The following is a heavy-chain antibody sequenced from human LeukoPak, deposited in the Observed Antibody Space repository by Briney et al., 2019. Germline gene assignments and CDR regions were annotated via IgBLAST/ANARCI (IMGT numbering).Heavy chain of an antibody. D-gene: IGHD5-18*01. Sequence: SGTLSLTCTVSGGSISGYYWSWIRQPPGKGLEWIGYIYYSGSADYNPSLKSRVTISVDTSKNQFSLKLNSVTAADTAIYYCARDKQPGDNWGQGTLVTVSS. CDR3: ARDKQPGDN. V-gene: IGHV4-59*01. CDR2: IYYSGSA. J-gene: IGHJ4*02. CDR1: GGSISGYY.